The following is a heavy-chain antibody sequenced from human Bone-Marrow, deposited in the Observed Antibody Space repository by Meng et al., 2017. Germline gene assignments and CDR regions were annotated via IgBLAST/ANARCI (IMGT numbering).Heavy chain of an antibody. D-gene: IGHD2-15*01. CDR2: ISSSSSYI. J-gene: IGHJ5*02. CDR3: ASGKGYCSGGSCRFDP. Sequence: GESLKISCAASGFTFSSYAMHWVRQAPGKGLEWVSSISSSSSYIYYADSVKGRFTISRDNAKNSLYLQMNSLRAEDTAVYYCASGKGYCSGGSCRFDPWGQGTLVTVSS. V-gene: IGHV3-21*01. CDR1: GFTFSSYA.